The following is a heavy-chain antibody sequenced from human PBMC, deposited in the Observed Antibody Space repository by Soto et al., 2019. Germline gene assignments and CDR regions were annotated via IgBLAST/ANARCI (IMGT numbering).Heavy chain of an antibody. D-gene: IGHD3-16*01. CDR3: ARIEYDYIWGRDRLAPPDY. V-gene: IGHV2-26*01. J-gene: IGHJ4*01. CDR1: GFSLSNARMG. CDR2: IFSNDEK. Sequence: VSGPTLVNPTETLTLTCTVSGFSLSNARMGVSWIRQPPGKALEWLAHIFSNDEKSYSTSLKSRLTISKDSSKSQVVLTMTNMDPVDTATYYCARIEYDYIWGRDRLAPPDYWGHGTLVTGSS.